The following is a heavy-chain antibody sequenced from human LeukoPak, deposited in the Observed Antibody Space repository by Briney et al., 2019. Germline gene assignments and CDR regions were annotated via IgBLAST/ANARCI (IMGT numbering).Heavy chain of an antibody. Sequence: SETLSLTSTVSGGSVSSTTYYWSWIRQPPGKGLEWIASINYSGSTYYNPSLKSRVTISVDTSENQFSLKLSSVTAADTAVYYCARYVVYGSGKYYFDYWGQGTLVTVSS. V-gene: IGHV4-39*01. J-gene: IGHJ4*02. D-gene: IGHD3-10*01. CDR2: INYSGST. CDR1: GGSVSSTTYY. CDR3: ARYVVYGSGKYYFDY.